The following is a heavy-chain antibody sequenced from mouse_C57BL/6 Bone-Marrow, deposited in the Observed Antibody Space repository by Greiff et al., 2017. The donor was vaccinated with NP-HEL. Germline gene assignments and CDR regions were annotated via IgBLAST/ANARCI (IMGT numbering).Heavy chain of an antibody. CDR2: IYPGSGST. D-gene: IGHD2-5*01. Sequence: VQLQQPGAELVKPGASVKMSCKASGYTFTSYWITWVKQRPGQGLEWIGDIYPGSGSTNYNEKFKSKATLTVDTSSSTAYMQLSSLTSEDSAVDYCARLEVYSNYVGFAYWGQGTLVTVSA. V-gene: IGHV1-55*01. J-gene: IGHJ3*01. CDR1: GYTFTSYW. CDR3: ARLEVYSNYVGFAY.